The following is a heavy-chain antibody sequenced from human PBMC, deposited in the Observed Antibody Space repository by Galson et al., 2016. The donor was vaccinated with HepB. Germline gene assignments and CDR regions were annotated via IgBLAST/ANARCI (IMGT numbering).Heavy chain of an antibody. V-gene: IGHV3-30*18. J-gene: IGHJ4*02. CDR2: ISYDASDK. CDR3: AQDGCSGGSCYSSFDF. Sequence: SLRLSCAASGFTFSSFGMHWVRQAPGKGLEWVAAISYDASDKYYADSVKGRFTISRDNSKNTLYLQMNSLRAEDTALYYCAQDGCSGGSCYSSFDFWGQGTLVTVAP. D-gene: IGHD2-15*01. CDR1: GFTFSSFG.